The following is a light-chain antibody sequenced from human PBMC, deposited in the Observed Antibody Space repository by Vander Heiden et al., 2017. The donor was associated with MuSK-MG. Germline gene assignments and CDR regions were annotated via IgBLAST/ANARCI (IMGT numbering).Light chain of an antibody. Sequence: DIQMTQSPSTLSASVGDRVTLTCRASRSMSGWLAWYQQKPGKAPKLLIYDASSLESGVPSRFSGSGSGTEFTLTISGLQPDDFATYYCQQDNYYPCTFGQGTKLEIK. CDR3: QQDNYYPCT. V-gene: IGKV1-5*01. J-gene: IGKJ2*02. CDR2: DAS. CDR1: RSMSGW.